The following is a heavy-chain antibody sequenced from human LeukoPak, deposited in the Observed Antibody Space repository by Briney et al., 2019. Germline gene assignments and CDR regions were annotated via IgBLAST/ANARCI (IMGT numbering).Heavy chain of an antibody. CDR2: INDSGST. J-gene: IGHJ4*02. Sequence: SETLSLTCAVSGGAFRNYYWTWRRQPPGKGLEWVAEINDSGSTNSNSSLRSRVAISLDTSKNQFSLRLTSVTAPDTPVYYGARDHYCSTTTCYSARRYFDFWGQGTLVTVSS. D-gene: IGHD2-2*01. V-gene: IGHV4-34*01. CDR3: ARDHYCSTTTCYSARRYFDF. CDR1: GGAFRNYY.